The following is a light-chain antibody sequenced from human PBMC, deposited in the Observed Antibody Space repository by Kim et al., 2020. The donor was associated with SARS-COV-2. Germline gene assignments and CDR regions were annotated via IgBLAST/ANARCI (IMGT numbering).Light chain of an antibody. V-gene: IGKV1-39*01. CDR1: QSISRS. CDR2: AAS. Sequence: ASVGDRVTITCRAGQSISRSLSWYQQKPGKAPILLIYAASSLQSGVPSRFSGGGSGTDFTLTISSLQAEDFATYYCQQSYSAPHTFGQGTKVDIK. CDR3: QQSYSAPHT. J-gene: IGKJ2*01.